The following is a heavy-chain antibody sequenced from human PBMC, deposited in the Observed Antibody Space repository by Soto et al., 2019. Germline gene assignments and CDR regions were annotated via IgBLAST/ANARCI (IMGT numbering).Heavy chain of an antibody. V-gene: IGHV4-31*03. J-gene: IGHJ6*02. CDR2: IYYSGST. D-gene: IGHD2-21*02. CDR1: GGSISSGGYY. Sequence: QVQLQESGPGLVKPSQTLSLTCTVSGGSISSGGYYCSWSRQHPGKGLEWIGYIYYSGSTYYNPSLKSRVTISVDTSKNPFSLKLSSVTAADTAVYYCARVCGGDCHYGMDVWGQGTTVTVSS. CDR3: ARVCGGDCHYGMDV.